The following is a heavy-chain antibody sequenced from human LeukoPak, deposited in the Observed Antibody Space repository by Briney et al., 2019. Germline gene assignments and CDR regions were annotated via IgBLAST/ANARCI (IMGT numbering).Heavy chain of an antibody. D-gene: IGHD5-18*01. Sequence: GGSLRLSCAASGFTFNSYALSWVRQAPGKGLEWVSGISDSGGSTYYADSVKGRFTISRDNSKNTLYLQMNSLRAEDTAVYYCASSRGYSYGEDYWGQGTLVTVSS. J-gene: IGHJ4*02. V-gene: IGHV3-23*01. CDR2: ISDSGGST. CDR1: GFTFNSYA. CDR3: ASSRGYSYGEDY.